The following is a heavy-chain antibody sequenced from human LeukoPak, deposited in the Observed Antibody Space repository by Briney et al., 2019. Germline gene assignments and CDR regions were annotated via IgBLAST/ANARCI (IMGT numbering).Heavy chain of an antibody. D-gene: IGHD1-26*01. CDR1: GGSISSSSYY. V-gene: IGHV4-39*01. CDR3: ARHTWENLFDP. J-gene: IGHJ5*02. Sequence: PSETLSLTCTVSGGSISSSSYYWGWIRQPPGKGLEWIGSIYYSGSTYYNPSLKSRVTISVDTSKNQFSLKLSSVTAADTSVYYWARHTWENLFDPWGQGTLVTVSS. CDR2: IYYSGST.